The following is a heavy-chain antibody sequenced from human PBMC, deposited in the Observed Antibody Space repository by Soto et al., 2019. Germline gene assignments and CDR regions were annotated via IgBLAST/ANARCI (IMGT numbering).Heavy chain of an antibody. CDR3: ASSPPNADGYNDY. CDR1: GGSFSGYY. CDR2: INHSGST. V-gene: IGHV4-34*01. Sequence: SETLSLTSAVYGGSFSGYYWSWIRQPPGKGLEWIGEINHSGSTNYNPSLKSRVTISVDTSKNQFSLKLSSVTAADTAVYYCASSPPNADGYNDYWGQGTLVTVSS. D-gene: IGHD5-12*01. J-gene: IGHJ4*02.